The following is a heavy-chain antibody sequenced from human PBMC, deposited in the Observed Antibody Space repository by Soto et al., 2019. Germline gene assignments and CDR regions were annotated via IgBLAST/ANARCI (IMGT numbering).Heavy chain of an antibody. Sequence: GGSLRLSCAVTGFTFGSYWMTWVRQAPGKGLEWVATIKQDASEKYYGDSVKGRFTISRDNAENSLYLQMNSLRAEDTAVYFCARGLWFGAYWGQGTLVTVSS. CDR1: GFTFGSYW. V-gene: IGHV3-7*05. D-gene: IGHD3-10*01. CDR3: ARGLWFGAY. J-gene: IGHJ4*02. CDR2: IKQDASEK.